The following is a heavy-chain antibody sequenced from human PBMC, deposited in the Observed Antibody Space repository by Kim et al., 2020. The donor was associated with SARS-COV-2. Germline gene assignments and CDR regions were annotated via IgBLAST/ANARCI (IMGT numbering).Heavy chain of an antibody. Sequence: GGSLRLSCAASGFTFSNYAMHWVRQAPGKGLEWMAVISHDGSKEYYGDSVKGRFTISRDNSRNTLSLQMNSLRGEDTAVYSCVKDREYCSGGTCYNRILDHWGQGTLVTVSS. CDR1: GFTFSNYA. CDR3: VKDREYCSGGTCYNRILDH. D-gene: IGHD2-15*01. CDR2: ISHDGSKE. J-gene: IGHJ4*02. V-gene: IGHV3-30*18.